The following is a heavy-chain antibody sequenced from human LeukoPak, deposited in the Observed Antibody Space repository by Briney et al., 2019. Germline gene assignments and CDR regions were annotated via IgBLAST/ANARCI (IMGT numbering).Heavy chain of an antibody. V-gene: IGHV3-48*02. J-gene: IGHJ4*02. D-gene: IGHD3-10*01. CDR2: ISSSSSTI. Sequence: GGSLRLSCVTSGFTFSSHAMNWVRQAPGKGLEWVSYISSSSSTIYYADSVKGRFTISRDNAKNSVYLQMSSLRDEDTAVYHCARDGITMVRGVMIDFDYWGQGTRVTVSS. CDR1: GFTFSSHA. CDR3: ARDGITMVRGVMIDFDY.